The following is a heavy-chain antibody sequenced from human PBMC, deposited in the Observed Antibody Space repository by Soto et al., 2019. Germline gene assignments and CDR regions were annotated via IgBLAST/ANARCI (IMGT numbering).Heavy chain of an antibody. J-gene: IGHJ3*02. D-gene: IGHD1-1*01. CDR2: INPNSGGT. Sequence: GASVKVSCKASGYTFTGYYMHWVREAPGQGLEWMGWINPNSGGTNYAQKFQGRVTMTRDTSISTAYMELSRLRSDDTAVYYCARVGTTGTTAAFDIWGQGTMVTVS. V-gene: IGHV1-2*02. CDR3: ARVGTTGTTAAFDI. CDR1: GYTFTGYY.